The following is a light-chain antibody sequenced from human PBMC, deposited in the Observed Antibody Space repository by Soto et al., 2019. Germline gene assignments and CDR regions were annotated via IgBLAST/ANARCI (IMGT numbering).Light chain of an antibody. Sequence: QSVLTQPRSVSGSPGQSVTISCTGTSSDVGKYDYVSWYQQHPDKAPKLMIYDVIKRPSGVPDRFSGSKSGNTASLTISGLQAEDEADYYCCSYAGTYPLVFGGGTKLTVL. CDR3: CSYAGTYPLV. J-gene: IGLJ2*01. CDR2: DVI. V-gene: IGLV2-11*01. CDR1: SSDVGKYDY.